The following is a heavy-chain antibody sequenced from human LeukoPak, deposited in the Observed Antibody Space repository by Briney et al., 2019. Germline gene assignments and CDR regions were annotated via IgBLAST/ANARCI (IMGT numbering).Heavy chain of an antibody. Sequence: PSETLSLTCAVAGXPVNDFHWSWIRHSPGRGLEWLGWISDSGTTNYNPSFRSRLAISADTSKSQLSLELTSVTAADTAVYYCARHVEHAAYFRYWGQGSLVTVSS. D-gene: IGHD1/OR15-1a*01. CDR2: ISDSGTT. CDR3: ARHVEHAAYFRY. CDR1: GXPVNDFH. V-gene: IGHV4-59*08. J-gene: IGHJ4*02.